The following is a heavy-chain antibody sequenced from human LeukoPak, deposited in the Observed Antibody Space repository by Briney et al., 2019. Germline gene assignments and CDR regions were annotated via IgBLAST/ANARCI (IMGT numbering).Heavy chain of an antibody. J-gene: IGHJ6*03. D-gene: IGHD6-6*01. CDR2: INSDGSST. CDR1: GFTFSSYW. Sequence: GGSLRLSCAASGFTFSSYWMHWVRQAPGKGLVWVSRINSDGSSTSYADSVKGRFTISRDNAKNTLYPQMNSLRAEDTAVYYCARDTDGSSSEYYYYYMDVWGKGTTVTVSS. V-gene: IGHV3-74*01. CDR3: ARDTDGSSSEYYYYYMDV.